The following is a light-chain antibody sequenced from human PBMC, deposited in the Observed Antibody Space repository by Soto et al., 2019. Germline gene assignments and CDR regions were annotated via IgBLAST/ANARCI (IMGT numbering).Light chain of an antibody. CDR2: QVT. CDR3: SSYTSSGTVV. V-gene: IGLV2-14*01. CDR1: SSDVGGYNY. J-gene: IGLJ2*01. Sequence: QLVLTQPASVSGSPGQSITISCTGSSSDVGGYNYVSWYQQHPGKAPKILIYQVTNRPSGVSNRFSGSKSGNTASLAISGLQADDEAHYYCSSYTSSGTVVFGGGTKVTVL.